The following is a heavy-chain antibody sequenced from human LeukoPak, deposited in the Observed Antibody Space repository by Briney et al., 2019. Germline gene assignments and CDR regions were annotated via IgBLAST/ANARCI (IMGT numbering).Heavy chain of an antibody. D-gene: IGHD4-23*01. CDR2: FDPEDGET. CDR3: ATDPYGGNSRDY. CDR1: GYTLTELS. J-gene: IGHJ4*02. V-gene: IGHV1-24*01. Sequence: GASVKVSCKVSGYTLTELSMHWVRQAPGKGLEWMGGFDPEDGETIYAQKFQGRVTMTEDTSTDTAYMELSSLRSEDTAVYYCATDPYGGNSRDYWGQGTQVTVSS.